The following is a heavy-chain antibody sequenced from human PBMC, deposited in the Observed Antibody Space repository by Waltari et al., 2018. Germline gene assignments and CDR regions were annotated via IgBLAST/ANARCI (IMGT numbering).Heavy chain of an antibody. J-gene: IGHJ4*02. V-gene: IGHV3-21*01. CDR3: AGRSCSSGVCPFEY. CDR2: ISSRGSAT. D-gene: IGHD2-8*01. CDR1: GFPFRTYT. Sequence: EVQLAESGGGLVKPGGSLRLSCAASGFPFRTYTMNWVRQAPGEGLQWVSSISSRGSATYYADSVKGRFTISRDNAKDSLYLQMNSLGAEDTAVYYCAGRSCSSGVCPFEYWGQGTLVTVSS.